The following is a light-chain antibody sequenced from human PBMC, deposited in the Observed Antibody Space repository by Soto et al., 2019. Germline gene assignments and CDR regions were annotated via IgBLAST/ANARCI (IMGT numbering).Light chain of an antibody. J-gene: IGKJ1*01. Sequence: DIQMTQSPSSLSASVGDRVTITCRASQGISNYLAWSQQKPGKVPKLLIYAASTLKSGVPSRFSGSGSGTDFTLTISSLQTEDVATYYCQKYNSAPETFGQGTKVEIK. CDR1: QGISNY. CDR3: QKYNSAPET. CDR2: AAS. V-gene: IGKV1-27*01.